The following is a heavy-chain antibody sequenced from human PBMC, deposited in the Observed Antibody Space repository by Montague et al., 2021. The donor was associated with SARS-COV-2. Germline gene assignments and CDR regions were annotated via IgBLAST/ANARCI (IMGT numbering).Heavy chain of an antibody. J-gene: IGHJ4*02. Sequence: SETLSLTCTFSGASSSAENYYWAWIRQPPGKGLEGIVSISYSATSYSNPSLKSRVTMSVDTSRNQLSLNLSSVTVADTAVYYCARLGITLGGVIVIRYYFDFWGQGTLVTVSS. CDR2: ISYSATS. V-gene: IGHV4-39*01. CDR3: ARLGITLGGVIVIRYYFDF. CDR1: GASSSAENYY. D-gene: IGHD3-16*02.